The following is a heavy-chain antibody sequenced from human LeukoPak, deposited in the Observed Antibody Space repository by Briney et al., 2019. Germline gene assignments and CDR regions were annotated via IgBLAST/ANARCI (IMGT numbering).Heavy chain of an antibody. Sequence: SETLSLTCAVYGGSFSGYYWSWIRQPPGKGLEWIGEINHSGSTNYNPSLKSRVTISVDTSKNQFSLKLSSVTAADTAVYYCARGHSSSSLYTLDYWGQGTLVTVSS. J-gene: IGHJ4*02. D-gene: IGHD6-6*01. V-gene: IGHV4-34*01. CDR1: GGSFSGYY. CDR2: INHSGST. CDR3: ARGHSSSSLYTLDY.